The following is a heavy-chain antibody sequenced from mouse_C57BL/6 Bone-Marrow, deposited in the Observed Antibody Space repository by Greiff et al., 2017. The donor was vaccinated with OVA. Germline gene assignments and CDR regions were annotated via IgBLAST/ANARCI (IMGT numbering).Heavy chain of an antibody. V-gene: IGHV1-54*01. CDR1: GYAFTNYL. Sequence: VKVVESGAELVRPGTSVKVSCKASGYAFTNYLIEWVKQRPGQGLEWIGVINPGSGGTNYNEKFKGKATLTADKSSSTAYMQLSSLTSEDSAVYFCARWSTTVVDYWGQGTTLTVSA. CDR2: INPGSGGT. D-gene: IGHD2-13*01. CDR3: ARWSTTVVDY. J-gene: IGHJ2*01.